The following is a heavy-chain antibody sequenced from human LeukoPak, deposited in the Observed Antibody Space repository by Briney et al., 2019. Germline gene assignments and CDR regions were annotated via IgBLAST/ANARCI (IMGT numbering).Heavy chain of an antibody. CDR3: ARRGVGVVGATTNFDY. V-gene: IGHV5-51*01. CDR1: GYSFTSYW. D-gene: IGHD1-26*01. Sequence: GESLKISCQGSGYSFTSYWIGWVRQMPGKDLEWMGIIYPGDSDTRYGPSFQGQATISVDKSINTAFLQWSSLKASDTAMYYCARRGVGVVGATTNFDYWGQGTLVTVSS. CDR2: IYPGDSDT. J-gene: IGHJ4*02.